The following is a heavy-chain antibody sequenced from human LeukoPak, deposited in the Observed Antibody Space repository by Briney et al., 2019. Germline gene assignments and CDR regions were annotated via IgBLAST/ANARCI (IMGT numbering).Heavy chain of an antibody. Sequence: SVKVSCKASGYTFTGYYMHWVRQAPGQGLEWMGGIIPIFGTANYAQKFQGRVTITTDESTSTAYMELSSLRSEDTAVYYCTRDPLGTTHYFDYWGQGTLVTVSS. CDR2: IIPIFGTA. J-gene: IGHJ4*02. CDR3: TRDPLGTTHYFDY. V-gene: IGHV1-69*05. CDR1: GYTFTGYY. D-gene: IGHD1-1*01.